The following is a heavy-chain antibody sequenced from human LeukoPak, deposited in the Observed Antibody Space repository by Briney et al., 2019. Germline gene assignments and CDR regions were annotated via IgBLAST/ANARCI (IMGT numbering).Heavy chain of an antibody. Sequence: GGSLRLSCAASGFTVSSNYMSWVRQAPGKGLEWVSVIYSGGSTYYADSVKGRFTIPRDNSKNTLYLQMNSLRAEDTAVYYCAKGASRYYDSSGSNWFDPWGQGTLVTVSS. D-gene: IGHD3-22*01. J-gene: IGHJ5*02. CDR3: AKGASRYYDSSGSNWFDP. V-gene: IGHV3-66*01. CDR1: GFTVSSNY. CDR2: IYSGGST.